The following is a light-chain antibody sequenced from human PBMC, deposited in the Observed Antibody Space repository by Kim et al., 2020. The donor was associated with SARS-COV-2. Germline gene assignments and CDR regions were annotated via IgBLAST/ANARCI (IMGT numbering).Light chain of an antibody. CDR2: DAS. J-gene: IGKJ5*01. CDR3: QQYDSPSIT. Sequence: DVQMTQSPSSLSASVGDRVTITCQASQDISNYLNWYQQKAGKAPKLLIYDASYLETGVPSRFSGSGSGADFTLTISSLQPEDFATYYCQQYDSPSITFGQGTRLEIK. V-gene: IGKV1-33*01. CDR1: QDISNY.